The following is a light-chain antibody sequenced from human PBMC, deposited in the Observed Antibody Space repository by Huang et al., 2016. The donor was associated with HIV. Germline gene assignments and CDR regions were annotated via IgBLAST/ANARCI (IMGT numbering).Light chain of an antibody. Sequence: AIQMTQSPSSLSASVGDRVTITCRASEDIKKDLGWYQQKPGKAPKLLIYNASKLQGGVPSRFSGGGSDTDFTLTISSLQPEDFATYYCLQDYSYPLTFGGGTKVEFK. V-gene: IGKV1-6*01. CDR2: NAS. CDR3: LQDYSYPLT. CDR1: EDIKKD. J-gene: IGKJ4*01.